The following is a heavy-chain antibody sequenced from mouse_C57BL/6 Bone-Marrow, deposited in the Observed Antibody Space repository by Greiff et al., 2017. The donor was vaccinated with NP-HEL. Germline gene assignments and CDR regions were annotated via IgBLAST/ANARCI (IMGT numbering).Heavy chain of an antibody. D-gene: IGHD2-5*01. CDR3: ARRGSKRNVDY. Sequence: QVQLQQSGPELVKPGASVKISCKASGYAFSSSWMNWVKQRPGKGLEWIGRIYPGDGDTNYNGKFKGKATLTADKSSSTAYMQLSSLTSEDSAVYFCARRGSKRNVDYWGQGTTLTVSS. CDR2: IYPGDGDT. J-gene: IGHJ2*01. V-gene: IGHV1-82*01. CDR1: GYAFSSSW.